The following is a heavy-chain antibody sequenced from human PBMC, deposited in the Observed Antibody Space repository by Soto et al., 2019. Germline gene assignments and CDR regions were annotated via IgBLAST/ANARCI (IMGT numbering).Heavy chain of an antibody. J-gene: IGHJ4*02. D-gene: IGHD2-15*01. Sequence: QVQLVQSGAEVTKPGASVKVSCKASGYTFTSYGISWVRQAPGQGLEWLGWISAYNANTKYAQNPQGRVTMPPDTSASTAYMELRSLRSDGTAVYYCARDLTPSDYWGQGTLVTVSS. CDR3: ARDLTPSDY. CDR1: GYTFTSYG. CDR2: ISAYNANT. V-gene: IGHV1-18*01.